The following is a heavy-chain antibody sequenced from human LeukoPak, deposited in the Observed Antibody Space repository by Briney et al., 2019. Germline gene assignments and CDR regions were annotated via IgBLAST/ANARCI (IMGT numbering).Heavy chain of an antibody. CDR2: IYSGGST. Sequence: GGSLRLSCAAYGFTVSSNYRSWVRQAPGKGLEWVAEIYSGGSTYYEDSVKGRFTISRDNSKNTLYLQMNSLRAEDTAGYYCATVIAAAGTLDAFDIWGQGTMVTVSS. V-gene: IGHV3-66*01. J-gene: IGHJ3*02. CDR1: GFTVSSNY. D-gene: IGHD6-13*01. CDR3: ATVIAAAGTLDAFDI.